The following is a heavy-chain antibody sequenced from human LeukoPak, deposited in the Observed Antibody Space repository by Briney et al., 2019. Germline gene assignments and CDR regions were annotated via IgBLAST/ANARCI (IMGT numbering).Heavy chain of an antibody. J-gene: IGHJ4*02. D-gene: IGHD1-1*01. CDR1: GDSVSSNSAA. V-gene: IGHV6-1*01. CDR3: ARGGPNAGTDGGNYFDY. Sequence: SQTLSLTCAISGDSVSSNSAAWNWIRQSPSRGLEWLGRTYYRSKWYNDYAVSVKGRITINPDTSKNQFSLQLNSVTPEDTAVYYCARGGPNAGTDGGNYFDYWGQGTLVTVSS. CDR2: TYYRSKWYN.